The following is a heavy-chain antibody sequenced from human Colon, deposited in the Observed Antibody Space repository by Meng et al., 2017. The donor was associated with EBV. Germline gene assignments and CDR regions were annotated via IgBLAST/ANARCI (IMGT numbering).Heavy chain of an antibody. CDR3: ARDRGGLGAFDY. J-gene: IGHJ4*02. CDR1: GGSISSGDYY. D-gene: IGHD5-12*01. V-gene: IGHV4-30-4*01. CDR2: IYYSGST. Sequence: VQLQESGPGLVKPSQTLFLTCTVSGGSISSGDYYGSWIRQPPGKGLEWIGYIYYSGSTYYNPSLKSRVTISVDTSKNQFSLKLSSVTAADTAVYYCARDRGGLGAFDYWGQGTLVTVSS.